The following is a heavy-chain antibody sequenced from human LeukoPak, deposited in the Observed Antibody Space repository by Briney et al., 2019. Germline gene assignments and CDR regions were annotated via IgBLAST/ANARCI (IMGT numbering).Heavy chain of an antibody. J-gene: IGHJ4*02. Sequence: GGSLRLSCAASGFTVGSNYMSWVRQAPGKGLEWVSVIYSGGSTYYADSVKGRFTISRDNSKNTLYLQMNSLRAEDTAVYYCAREYVPYDSSAYSPFQFDYWGQGTLVTVSS. CDR1: GFTVGSNY. CDR2: IYSGGST. CDR3: AREYVPYDSSAYSPFQFDY. D-gene: IGHD3-22*01. V-gene: IGHV3-53*01.